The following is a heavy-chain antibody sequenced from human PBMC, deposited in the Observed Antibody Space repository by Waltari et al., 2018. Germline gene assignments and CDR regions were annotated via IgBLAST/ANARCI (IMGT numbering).Heavy chain of an antibody. V-gene: IGHV3-30*18. CDR2: ISYDGSNK. J-gene: IGHJ6*02. CDR1: GFTFRSYG. Sequence: QVQLVESGGGVVQPGRSLRLSCAASGFTFRSYGMPWVRQAPGKGLEWVAVISYDGSNKYHADSLKGRFTISRDNSKNTLYLQMNSLRAEDTAVYYCAKDQFRWIQLWLTGYGMDVWGQGTTVTVSS. D-gene: IGHD5-18*01. CDR3: AKDQFRWIQLWLTGYGMDV.